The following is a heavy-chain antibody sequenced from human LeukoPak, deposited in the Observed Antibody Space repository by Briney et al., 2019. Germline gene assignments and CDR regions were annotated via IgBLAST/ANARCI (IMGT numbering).Heavy chain of an antibody. Sequence: KPGESLKISCKGSGYSFTSYCIGWVRQMPAKGLECMGIIYPADSYTRYSPSFQGQVTIPAHKSISTAYLQLTSLTASDTAMYYCARQWGYSYGTFDYWGQGTLVIVSS. CDR3: ARQWGYSYGTFDY. CDR2: IYPADSYT. D-gene: IGHD5-18*01. J-gene: IGHJ4*02. CDR1: GYSFTSYC. V-gene: IGHV5-51*01.